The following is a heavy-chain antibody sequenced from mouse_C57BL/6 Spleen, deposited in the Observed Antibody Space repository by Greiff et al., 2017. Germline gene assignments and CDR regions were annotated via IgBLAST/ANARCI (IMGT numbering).Heavy chain of an antibody. V-gene: IGHV3-6*01. CDR1: GYSITSGYY. CDR3: ARVLLPLGY. CDR2: ISYDGSN. D-gene: IGHD2-3*01. Sequence: EVKLEESGPGLVKPSQSLSLTCSVTGYSITSGYYWNWIRQFPGNKLEWMGYISYDGSNNYNQSLKNRISITRDKSKSQFFLKLNSVTTEDTATYYCARVLLPLGYWGQGTTLTVSS. J-gene: IGHJ2*01.